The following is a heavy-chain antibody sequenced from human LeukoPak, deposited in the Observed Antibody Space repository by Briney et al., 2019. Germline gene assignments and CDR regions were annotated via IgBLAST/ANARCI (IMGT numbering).Heavy chain of an antibody. V-gene: IGHV4-4*02. J-gene: IGHJ4*02. CDR1: GGSISSGNW. Sequence: PSETLSLTCVVSGGSISSGNWWSWVRQPPGKGLEWIGEIHHSGSTYYNPSLKSRVTISVDTSKNQFSLKLSSVTAADTAVYYCARHYALLTGYFDYWGQGTLVTVSS. CDR3: ARHYALLTGYFDY. CDR2: IHHSGST. D-gene: IGHD4/OR15-4a*01.